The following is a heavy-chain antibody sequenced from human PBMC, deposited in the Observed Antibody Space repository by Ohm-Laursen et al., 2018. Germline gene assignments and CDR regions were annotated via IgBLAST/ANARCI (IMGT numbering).Heavy chain of an antibody. Sequence: SETLSLTWTVSGGSVSTYYWNWIRQPAGKGLEWIGRISSSGNTNYNPSFKSRVTMSVDTSKNQFSLKLSSSTDADTAVYYCAREGKSDDSTGYFLGYWGPGTLVTVSS. CDR1: GGSVSTYY. CDR2: ISSSGNT. CDR3: AREGKSDDSTGYFLGY. J-gene: IGHJ4*02. V-gene: IGHV4-4*07. D-gene: IGHD3-22*01.